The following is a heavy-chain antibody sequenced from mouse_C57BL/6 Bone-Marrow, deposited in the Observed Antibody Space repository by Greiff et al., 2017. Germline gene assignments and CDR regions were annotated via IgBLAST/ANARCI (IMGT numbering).Heavy chain of an antibody. D-gene: IGHD2-12*01. J-gene: IGHJ2*01. CDR3: ARSRLRPYYFDS. CDR2: INPSTGGT. V-gene: IGHV1-42*01. CDR1: GYSFTGYY. Sequence: EVQLQQSGPELVKPGASVKISCKASGYSFTGYYMNWVKQSPEKSLEWIGEINPSTGGTTYNQKFKAKATLTVDKSSSTAYMQLKSLTSEDSAVYYCARSRLRPYYFDSWGQGTTLTVSS.